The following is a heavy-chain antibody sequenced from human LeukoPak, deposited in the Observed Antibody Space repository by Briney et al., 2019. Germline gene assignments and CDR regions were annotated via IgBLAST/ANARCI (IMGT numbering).Heavy chain of an antibody. D-gene: IGHD5-18*01. V-gene: IGHV4-39*07. Sequence: SETLSLTCTVSGGSISSSSYYWGWIRQPPGKGLEWIGSIYYSGSTYYNPSLKSRVTISVDTSKNQFSLKLSSGTAADTAVYYCARGGFTAMVTGFFDYWGQGTLVTVSS. CDR2: IYYSGST. CDR1: GGSISSSSYY. J-gene: IGHJ4*02. CDR3: ARGGFTAMVTGFFDY.